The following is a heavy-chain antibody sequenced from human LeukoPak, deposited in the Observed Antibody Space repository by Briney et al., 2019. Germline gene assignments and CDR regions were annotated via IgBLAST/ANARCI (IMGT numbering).Heavy chain of an antibody. J-gene: IGHJ4*02. D-gene: IGHD3-9*01. CDR2: ISGSGGST. CDR3: ARREYYDILTGVGGY. V-gene: IGHV3-23*01. Sequence: GGSLRLSXAASGFTFSSYAMSWVRQAPGKGLEWVSAISGSGGSTYYADSVKGRFTISRDNSKNTLYLQMNSLRAEDTAVYYCARREYYDILTGVGGYWGQGTLVTVSS. CDR1: GFTFSSYA.